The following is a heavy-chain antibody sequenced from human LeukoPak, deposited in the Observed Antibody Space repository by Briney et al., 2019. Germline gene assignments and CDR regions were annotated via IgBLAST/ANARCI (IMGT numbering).Heavy chain of an antibody. V-gene: IGHV3-21*03. Sequence: GGSLRLSCAASRFTFSSYSMNWVRQAPGKGLEWVSSISSSGSYIYYADSVKGRFTISRDNAKNSLYLQMNSLRAEDTAVYYCTRGVLPPYAFDIWGQGTMVTVSS. CDR2: ISSSGSYI. J-gene: IGHJ3*02. CDR1: RFTFSSYS. D-gene: IGHD2-8*02. CDR3: TRGVLPPYAFDI.